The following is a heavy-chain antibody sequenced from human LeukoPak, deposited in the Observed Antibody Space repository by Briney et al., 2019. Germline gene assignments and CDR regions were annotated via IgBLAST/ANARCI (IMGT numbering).Heavy chain of an antibody. CDR1: GDSVSINSAA. V-gene: IGHV6-1*01. CDR2: TYQRSKWYN. CDR3: ARSPSPYSSGWYFDY. D-gene: IGHD6-19*01. J-gene: IGHJ4*02. Sequence: SQTLSLTYAISGDSVSINSAAWNWIRQSPSRGLEWLGRTYQRSKWYNDYAVSVKSRITINPDISENQFSLQLNSVTPEDTAVYYCARSPSPYSSGWYFDYWGQGTLVTVSS.